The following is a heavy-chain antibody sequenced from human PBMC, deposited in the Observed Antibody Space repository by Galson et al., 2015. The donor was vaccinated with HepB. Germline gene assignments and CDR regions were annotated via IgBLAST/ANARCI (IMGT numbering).Heavy chain of an antibody. CDR1: GYTFTSYG. V-gene: IGHV1-18*01. CDR2: ISAYNGNT. CDR3: ARVMGGYSYGLYDY. Sequence: SVKVSCKASGYTFTSYGISWVRQAPGQGLEWMGWISAYNGNTNYAQKLQGRVTMTTDTSTSTAYMELRSLRSDDTAVYYCARVMGGYSYGLYDYWGQGTLVTVSS. D-gene: IGHD5-18*01. J-gene: IGHJ4*02.